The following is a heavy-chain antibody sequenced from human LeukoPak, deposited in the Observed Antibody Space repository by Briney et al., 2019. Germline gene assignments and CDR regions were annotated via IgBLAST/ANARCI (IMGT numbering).Heavy chain of an antibody. Sequence: SETLSLTCAVYGGPFSSYYWSWIRQPPGKGLEWIGYIYYSGSTNYNPSLKSRVTISVDTSKNQFSLKLSSVTAADTAVYYCARSGYCSGGSCYIGRAFDIWGQGTMVTVSS. CDR3: ARSGYCSGGSCYIGRAFDI. CDR2: IYYSGST. CDR1: GGPFSSYY. D-gene: IGHD2-15*01. V-gene: IGHV4-59*01. J-gene: IGHJ3*02.